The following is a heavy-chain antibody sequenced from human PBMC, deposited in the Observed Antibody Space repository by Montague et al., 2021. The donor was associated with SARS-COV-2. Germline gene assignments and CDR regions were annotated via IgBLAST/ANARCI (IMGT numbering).Heavy chain of an antibody. Sequence: SETLSLTCAVYTDSFSGYYWSWIRQSPGKGLEWIGEITHSGSTNHNPSLQSRVTISVDKSKKQVSLKLRSLTAADTAVYYCAKDGEALAWGTFDIWGQGTMVTVSS. CDR2: ITHSGST. D-gene: IGHD3-10*01. CDR3: AKDGEALAWGTFDI. V-gene: IGHV4-34*01. J-gene: IGHJ3*02. CDR1: TDSFSGYY.